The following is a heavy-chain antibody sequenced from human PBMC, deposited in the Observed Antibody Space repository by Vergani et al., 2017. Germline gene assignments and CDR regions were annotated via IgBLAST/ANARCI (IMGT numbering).Heavy chain of an antibody. J-gene: IGHJ3*02. CDR3: AKVGRSEVAGTFGAFDI. Sequence: EVQMVESGGGLVKPGGSLRLSCVASGVTFIMHAMSWVRQAPGKGLEWVSTLSASDRRTHYADSVKGRFTISRDNSKNTLFLHMNSLRPEDTAVYYCAKVGRSEVAGTFGAFDIWGQGTMVTVSS. CDR2: LSASDRRT. CDR1: GVTFIMHA. V-gene: IGHV3-23*04. D-gene: IGHD6-19*01.